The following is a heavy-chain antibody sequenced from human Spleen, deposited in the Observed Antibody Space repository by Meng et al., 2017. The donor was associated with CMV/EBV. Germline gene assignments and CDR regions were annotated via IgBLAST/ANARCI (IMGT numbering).Heavy chain of an antibody. V-gene: IGHV3-7*01. Sequence: GESLKISCAASGFTFGSYWMSWVRQAPGKGLEWVANIKQDGSERYYVASVKGRFTISRDNAKNSLYLQMNSLRAEDTAVYYCAREGQQLIYYYGMDVWGQGTTVTVSS. J-gene: IGHJ6*02. CDR3: AREGQQLIYYYGMDV. CDR2: IKQDGSER. CDR1: GFTFGSYW. D-gene: IGHD6-13*01.